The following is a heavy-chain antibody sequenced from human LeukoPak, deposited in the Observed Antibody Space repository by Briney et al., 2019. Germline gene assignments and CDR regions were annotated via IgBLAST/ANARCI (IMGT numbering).Heavy chain of an antibody. Sequence: GSLRLSCAASGFTFSSYAMSWVRQVPGKGLEWVSAISGSGGSTYYADSVKGRFTISRDNSKNTLYLQMNSLRAEDTAVYYCAKGPSSGWYRYWGQGTLVTVSS. CDR2: ISGSGGST. CDR1: GFTFSSYA. CDR3: AKGPSSGWYRY. J-gene: IGHJ4*02. D-gene: IGHD6-19*01. V-gene: IGHV3-23*01.